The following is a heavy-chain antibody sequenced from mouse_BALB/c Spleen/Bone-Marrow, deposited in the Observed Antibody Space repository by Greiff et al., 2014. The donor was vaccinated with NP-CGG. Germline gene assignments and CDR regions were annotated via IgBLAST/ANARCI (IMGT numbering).Heavy chain of an antibody. V-gene: IGHV1-84*02. J-gene: IGHJ4*01. CDR3: ARDYGYVDAMNY. D-gene: IGHD1-2*01. Sequence: LVESGPELVKPGASVKISCKASGYTLNDYYINWVKQKPGQGLEWIGWIYPGSGTTKYNENFKGKARLTVDTSSSTAYIQLSSLTSEDTAVYFCARDYGYVDAMNYWGQGTSVTVSS. CDR1: GYTLNDYY. CDR2: IYPGSGTT.